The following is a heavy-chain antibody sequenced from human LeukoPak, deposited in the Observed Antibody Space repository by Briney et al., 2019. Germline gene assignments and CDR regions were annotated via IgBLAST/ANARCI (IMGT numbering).Heavy chain of an antibody. CDR3: ARVRCSGGPCYRHSSGWAFDY. Sequence: PGASLRLSCAASGFTFSSYSMNWVRQAPGKGLEWVSTISSGRSYIYYADSVKGRFTISRDNAENSLYLQMNSLRVEDTAVYYCARVRCSGGPCYRHSSGWAFDYWGQGTLVTVSS. CDR2: ISSGRSYI. CDR1: GFTFSSYS. J-gene: IGHJ4*02. V-gene: IGHV3-21*06. D-gene: IGHD2-15*01.